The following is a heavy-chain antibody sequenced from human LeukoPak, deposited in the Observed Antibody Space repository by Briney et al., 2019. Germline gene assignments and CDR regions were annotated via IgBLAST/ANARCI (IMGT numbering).Heavy chain of an antibody. CDR3: ARVYCSSTSCYYFDY. Sequence: GGSLRLSCAASGSTFSSYSMNWVRQAPGKGLEWVSSISSSSSYIYYADSVKGRFTISRDNAKNSLYLQMNSLRAEDTAVYYCARVYCSSTSCYYFDYWGQGTLVTVSS. J-gene: IGHJ4*02. CDR1: GSTFSSYS. V-gene: IGHV3-21*01. D-gene: IGHD2-2*01. CDR2: ISSSSSYI.